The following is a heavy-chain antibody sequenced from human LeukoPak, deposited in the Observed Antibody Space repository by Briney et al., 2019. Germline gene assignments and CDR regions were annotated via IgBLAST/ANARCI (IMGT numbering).Heavy chain of an antibody. J-gene: IGHJ4*02. Sequence: GGSLRLSCAASGFTFSSYGMHWVRQAPGKGLEWVAVISYDGSNKYYADSVKGRFTISRDNSKNTLYLQMNSLRAEDTAVYYCAQSLGGSGDGYNPDYDWGRGTLVTVSS. CDR3: AQSLGGSGDGYNPDYD. D-gene: IGHD5-24*01. V-gene: IGHV3-30*03. CDR1: GFTFSSYG. CDR2: ISYDGSNK.